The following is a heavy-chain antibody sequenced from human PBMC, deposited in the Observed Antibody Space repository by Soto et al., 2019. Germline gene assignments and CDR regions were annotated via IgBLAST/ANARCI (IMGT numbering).Heavy chain of an antibody. Sequence: GASVKVSCKASGYTFTSYGISWVRQAPGQGLEWMGWTSAYNGNTNYAQKLQGRVTMTTDTSTSTAYMELSSLRSEDTAVYYCARGSRRSTYYDFWSGSVYYYGMDVWGQGTTVTVSS. CDR1: GYTFTSYG. D-gene: IGHD3-3*01. CDR3: ARGSRRSTYYDFWSGSVYYYGMDV. J-gene: IGHJ6*02. V-gene: IGHV1-18*01. CDR2: TSAYNGNT.